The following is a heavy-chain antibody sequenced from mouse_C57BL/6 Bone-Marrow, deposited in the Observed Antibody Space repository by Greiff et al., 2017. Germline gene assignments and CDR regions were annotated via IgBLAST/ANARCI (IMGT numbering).Heavy chain of an antibody. Sequence: QQSCKASGYTFTSYWMQWVKQRPGQGLEWIGEIDPSASYTNYNQKFKGTATLTVDTSSSTAYMQLSSLTSEDSAVYYCARPPYYYGSSLYAMDYWCQGTAVTVSA. CDR1: GYTFTSYW. J-gene: IGHJ4*01. V-gene: IGHV1-50*01. CDR2: IDPSASYT. CDR3: ARPPYYYGSSLYAMDY. D-gene: IGHD1-1*01.